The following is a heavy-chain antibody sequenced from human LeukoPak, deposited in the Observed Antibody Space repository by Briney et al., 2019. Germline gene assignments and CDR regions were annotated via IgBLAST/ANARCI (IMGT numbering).Heavy chain of an antibody. CDR1: GYTFSSFS. D-gene: IGHD3-22*01. CDR2: ISVRSNYI. J-gene: IGHJ4*02. Sequence: GGSLRLSCAASGYTFSSFSINWVRQAPGKGLEWVSSISVRSNYIYYADSVRGRFTISRDDARDSLYLQMNSLRAEDTAVYYCVRLRRNSDTSGYYYYYDFWGQGTLVTVPS. V-gene: IGHV3-21*01. CDR3: VRLRRNSDTSGYYYYYDF.